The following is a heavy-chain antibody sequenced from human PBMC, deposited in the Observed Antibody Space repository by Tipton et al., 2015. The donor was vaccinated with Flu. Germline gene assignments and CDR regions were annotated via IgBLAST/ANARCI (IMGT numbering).Heavy chain of an antibody. CDR3: VRAGDYGDPYFDF. D-gene: IGHD4-17*01. V-gene: IGHV3-21*06. Sequence: SLRLSCAISGFTFTTYSMNWVRQAPGRGLEWVASISASSTYIYYADSVKGRFTISRDNAKNSVFLEMKTLRVEDTALYYCVRAGDYGDPYFDFWGQGTLVPVSS. J-gene: IGHJ4*02. CDR2: ISASSTYI. CDR1: GFTFTTYS.